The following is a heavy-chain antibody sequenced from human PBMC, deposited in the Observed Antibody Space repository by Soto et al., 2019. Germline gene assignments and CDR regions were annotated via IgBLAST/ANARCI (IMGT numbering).Heavy chain of an antibody. D-gene: IGHD4-17*01. J-gene: IGHJ4*02. CDR2: ISSSSSYI. CDR3: ASGGNYGDYPPEYYFDY. CDR1: GFTFSSYS. Sequence: EVQLVESGGGLVKPGGSLRLSCAASGFTFSSYSMNWVRQAPGKGLEWVSSISSSSSYIYYADSVKGRFTISRDNAKNSLYLQMNSLRAEDTAVYYCASGGNYGDYPPEYYFDYWGQGTLVTVSS. V-gene: IGHV3-21*01.